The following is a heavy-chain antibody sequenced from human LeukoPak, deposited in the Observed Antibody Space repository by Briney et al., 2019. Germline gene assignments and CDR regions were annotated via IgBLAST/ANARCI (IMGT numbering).Heavy chain of an antibody. J-gene: IGHJ4*02. D-gene: IGHD3-3*01. V-gene: IGHV4-34*01. CDR2: INHSGST. Sequence: PSETLSLTCAVYDGSFSGYYWTWIRQPPGKGLEWIGEINHSGSTNYNPSLKSRVTISLDTSKSQFSLKVRYVTAADTAVYYCARGLNDSWTGENYWGQGTLVTVSS. CDR1: DGSFSGYY. CDR3: ARGLNDSWTGENY.